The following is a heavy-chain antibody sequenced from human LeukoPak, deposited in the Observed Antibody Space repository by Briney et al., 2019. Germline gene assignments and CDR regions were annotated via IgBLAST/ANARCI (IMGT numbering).Heavy chain of an antibody. CDR1: GFTFSSYA. Sequence: GGSLRLSCAASGFTFSSYAMSWVRQAPGKGLEWVSAISGSGGSTYYADSVKGRFTISRDNSKNTLYLQMNSLRAEDTAVYYCAKDPPPFVEVTAILGTDAFDIWGQGTMVTVSS. CDR3: AKDPPPFVEVTAILGTDAFDI. J-gene: IGHJ3*02. D-gene: IGHD2-21*02. V-gene: IGHV3-23*01. CDR2: ISGSGGST.